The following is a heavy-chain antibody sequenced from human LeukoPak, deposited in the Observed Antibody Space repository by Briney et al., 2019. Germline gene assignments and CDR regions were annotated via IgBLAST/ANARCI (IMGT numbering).Heavy chain of an antibody. CDR1: GYTFTGYY. D-gene: IGHD1-26*01. J-gene: IGHJ6*03. CDR3: AKGQGGSYLNYYYYYMDV. CDR2: INPNSGGT. Sequence: GASVKVSCKASGYTFTGYYMHWVRQAPGQGLEWMGWINPNSGGTNYAQKFQGRVTMTRDTSISTAYMELSRLRSDDTAVYYCAKGQGGSYLNYYYYYMDVWGKGTTVTVSS. V-gene: IGHV1-2*02.